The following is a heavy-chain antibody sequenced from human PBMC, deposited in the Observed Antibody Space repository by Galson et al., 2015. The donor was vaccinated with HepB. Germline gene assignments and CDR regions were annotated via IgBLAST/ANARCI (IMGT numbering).Heavy chain of an antibody. V-gene: IGHV3-30*18. J-gene: IGHJ6*02. CDR2: ISYDGSNK. CDR1: GFTFSSYG. CDR3: AKGLEHYYYHYGMDV. Sequence: SLRLSCAASGFTFSSYGMHWVRQAPGKGLEWVAVISYDGSNKYYADSVKGRFTISRDNSKNTLYLQMNSLRAEDTAVYYCAKGLEHYYYHYGMDVWGQGTTVTVSS.